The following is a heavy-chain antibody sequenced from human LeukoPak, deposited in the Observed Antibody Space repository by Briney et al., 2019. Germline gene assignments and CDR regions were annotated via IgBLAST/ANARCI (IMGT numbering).Heavy chain of an antibody. CDR3: AEDYYGSGSYRWFDP. Sequence: SVKVSCKASGGTFSSYAISWVRQAPGQGLEWMGGIIPIFGTANYAQKFQGRVTITADESTSTAYMELSSLRSEDTAVYYCAEDYYGSGSYRWFDPWGQGTPVTVSS. J-gene: IGHJ5*02. D-gene: IGHD3-10*01. V-gene: IGHV1-69*13. CDR2: IIPIFGTA. CDR1: GGTFSSYA.